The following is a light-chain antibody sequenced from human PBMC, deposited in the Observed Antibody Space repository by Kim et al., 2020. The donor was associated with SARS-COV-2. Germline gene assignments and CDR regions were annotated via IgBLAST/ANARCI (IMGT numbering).Light chain of an antibody. V-gene: IGKV3-20*01. J-gene: IGKJ2*01. CDR3: QQYGDPSYT. Sequence: EIALTQSPGTLSLSPGESATLSCRASQSINSRSLTWYQQKPGQAPRLLVYAASSRATGIPDRFSGSGSGTDFTLTISRLEPEDSAVYYCQQYGDPSYTFGQGTKLEIK. CDR2: AAS. CDR1: QSINSRS.